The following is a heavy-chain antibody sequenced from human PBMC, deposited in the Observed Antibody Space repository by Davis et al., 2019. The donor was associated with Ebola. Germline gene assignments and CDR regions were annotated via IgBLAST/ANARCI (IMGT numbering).Heavy chain of an antibody. J-gene: IGHJ1*01. D-gene: IGHD3-22*01. V-gene: IGHV3-43*01. CDR3: AKGPYEYDSSGYLEANYFQR. Sequence: PGGSLRLSCTASGFTFDDYTMHWVRHVPGKGLEWVSLIKWDVISTDYTDSVKGRFTISRDNSKNSLYLQMNSLTIEDTGMYYCAKGPYEYDSSGYLEANYFQRWGQGTLVTVSS. CDR1: GFTFDDYT. CDR2: IKWDVIST.